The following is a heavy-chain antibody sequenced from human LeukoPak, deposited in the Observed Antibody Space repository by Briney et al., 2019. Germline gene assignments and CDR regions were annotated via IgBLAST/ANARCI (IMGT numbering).Heavy chain of an antibody. CDR2: IYYSGST. D-gene: IGHD1-20*01. J-gene: IGHJ5*02. CDR1: DGSISSYY. Sequence: SETLSLTCTVSDGSISSYYWSWIRQPPGKGLEWIGYIYYSGSTNYNPSLKSRVTISVDTSKNQFSLKLSSVTAADTAVYYCARSLTGTTPSPWGQGTLVTVSS. V-gene: IGHV4-59*01. CDR3: ARSLTGTTPSP.